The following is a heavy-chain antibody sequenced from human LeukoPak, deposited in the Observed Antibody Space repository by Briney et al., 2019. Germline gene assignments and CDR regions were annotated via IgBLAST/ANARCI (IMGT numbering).Heavy chain of an antibody. J-gene: IGHJ6*03. D-gene: IGHD1-26*01. Sequence: SVKVSCKASGGTFSSYAISWVRQAPGQGLEWMGGIIPIFGTANYAQKFQGRVTITADESTSTAYMELSSLRSEGTAVYYCARNSIVGATPSDYYYYYMDVWGKGTTVTISS. CDR1: GGTFSSYA. CDR2: IIPIFGTA. V-gene: IGHV1-69*13. CDR3: ARNSIVGATPSDYYYYYMDV.